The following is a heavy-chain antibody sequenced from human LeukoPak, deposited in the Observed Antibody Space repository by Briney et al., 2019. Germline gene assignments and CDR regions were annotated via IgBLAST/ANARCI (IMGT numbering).Heavy chain of an antibody. CDR3: ARDFGYYDSSAYYYYFDY. CDR1: GYTYTGYY. V-gene: IGHV1-2*02. J-gene: IGHJ4*02. CDR2: INPDSGGT. D-gene: IGHD3-22*01. Sequence: GASVKVSXKASGYTYTGYYLHWVRQAPGQGLEWMGWINPDSGGTNYAQKFQGRVTMTRDTSISTAYMELSSLRSDDTAVYYCARDFGYYDSSAYYYYFDYWGQGTLVTVSS.